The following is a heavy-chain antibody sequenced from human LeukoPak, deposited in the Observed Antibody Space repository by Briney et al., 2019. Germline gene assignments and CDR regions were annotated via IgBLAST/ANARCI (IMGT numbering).Heavy chain of an antibody. D-gene: IGHD3-16*01. CDR1: GYTFTSYG. J-gene: IGHJ3*02. CDR3: AREGVTYYDYVWGSYVSAFDI. V-gene: IGHV1-18*01. CDR2: ISAYNGNT. Sequence: ASVKVSCKASGYTFTSYGISWVRQAPGQGLEWMGWISAYNGNTNYAQKLQGRVTMTTDTSTSTAYMELRSLRSDDTAVYYCAREGVTYYDYVWGSYVSAFDIWGQGTMVTVSS.